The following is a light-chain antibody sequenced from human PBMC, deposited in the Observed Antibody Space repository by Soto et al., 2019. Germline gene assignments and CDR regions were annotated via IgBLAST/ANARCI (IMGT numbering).Light chain of an antibody. V-gene: IGKV3-11*01. CDR3: QQRSIWPLT. CDR1: QSVSNY. CDR2: DVS. J-gene: IGKJ4*01. Sequence: EIVLTQSPATLSLSPGERATLSCRASQSVSNYLVWYQQKSGQAPRLLIYDVSNRATGIPARFSGSGSGTDFTLTISSLEPEDFAVYYCQQRSIWPLTFGGGNKVEIK.